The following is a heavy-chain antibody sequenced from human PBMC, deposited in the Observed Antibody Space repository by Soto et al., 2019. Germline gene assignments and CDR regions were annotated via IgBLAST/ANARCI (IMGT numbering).Heavy chain of an antibody. V-gene: IGHV3-23*01. Sequence: GGSLRLSCAASGFNFRTYAMNWVRQIPGKGLEWVASISDGGGARLHAEPVRGRFTISRLNSKNTLYLQMDNLRVEDTGVYYCVKDSLGDYVGYFDSWGQGSQVTVSS. J-gene: IGHJ4*02. CDR1: GFNFRTYA. D-gene: IGHD3-10*02. CDR2: ISDGGGAR. CDR3: VKDSLGDYVGYFDS.